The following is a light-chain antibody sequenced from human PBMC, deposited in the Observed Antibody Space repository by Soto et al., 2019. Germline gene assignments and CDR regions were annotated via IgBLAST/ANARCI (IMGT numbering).Light chain of an antibody. Sequence: QSALTQPASVSGSPGQSITISCTGTSSDVGGYNYVTWYPQHPGKAPKLMIHEVSNRPSGVSNRFSGSKSGNTTSLTISGLQAEDEADYYCSSYSDSDTKVFGTGTKVTVL. J-gene: IGLJ1*01. V-gene: IGLV2-14*01. CDR1: SSDVGGYNY. CDR3: SSYSDSDTKV. CDR2: EVS.